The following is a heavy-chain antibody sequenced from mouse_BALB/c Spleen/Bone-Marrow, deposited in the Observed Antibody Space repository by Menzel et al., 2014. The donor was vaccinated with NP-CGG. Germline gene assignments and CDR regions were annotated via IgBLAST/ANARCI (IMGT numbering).Heavy chain of an antibody. CDR2: INPSNGGT. V-gene: IGHV1S81*02. CDR1: GYTFTSYY. J-gene: IGHJ2*01. Sequence: VQLQQSGAELVKPEASVKLSCKASGYTFTSYYMYWVKQRPGQGLEWIGGINPSNGGTNFNEKFKSKATLTVDKSSSTAYMQLSSLTSEDSAVYYCTREAYYDYYYLHYRPRATPLTFSS. CDR3: TREAYYDYYYLHY. D-gene: IGHD2-4*01.